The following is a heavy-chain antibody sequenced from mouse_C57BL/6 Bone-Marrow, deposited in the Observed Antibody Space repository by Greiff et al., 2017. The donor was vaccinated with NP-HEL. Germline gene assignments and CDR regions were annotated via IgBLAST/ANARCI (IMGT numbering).Heavy chain of an antibody. CDR1: GYTFTSYW. CDR2: IYPGSGST. CDR3: ARRGPRQGLRDY. J-gene: IGHJ2*01. Sequence: QVQLKQPGAELVKPGASVKMSCKASGYTFTSYWITWVKQRPGQGLEWIGDIYPGSGSTNYNEKFKSKATLTVDTSSSTAYMQLSSLTSEDSAVYYCARRGPRQGLRDYWGQGTTLTVSS. V-gene: IGHV1-55*01. D-gene: IGHD3-1*01.